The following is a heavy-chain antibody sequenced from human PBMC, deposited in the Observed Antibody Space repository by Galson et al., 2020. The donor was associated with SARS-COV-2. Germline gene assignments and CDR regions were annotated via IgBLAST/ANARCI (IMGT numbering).Heavy chain of an antibody. J-gene: IGHJ3*02. V-gene: IGHV4-39*01. D-gene: IGHD3-10*01. CDR1: GVSIRRSYYF. Sequence: SETLFLTCTVSGVSIRRSYYFWAWIRQPPGKGREWIGSMSYSGGTYSNPSLKSRVTISIDTSKNQFSLKLSSVAATDTAVYYCAVPMVRGVIVSAFDIWGQGTMVTVSS. CDR3: AVPMVRGVIVSAFDI. CDR2: MSYSGGT.